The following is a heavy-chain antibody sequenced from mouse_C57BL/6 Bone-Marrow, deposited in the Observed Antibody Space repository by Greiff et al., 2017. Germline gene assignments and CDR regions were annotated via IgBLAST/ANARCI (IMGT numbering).Heavy chain of an antibody. CDR1: GFTFSSYG. V-gene: IGHV5-6*01. Sequence: EVKVVESGGDLVKPGGSLKLSCAASGFTFSSYGMSWVRQTPDKRLEWVATISSGGSYTYYPDSVKGRFTISRDNATNTLYLQMSSLTSEDTAMYYGARQYGSSVESYAMDYWGQGTSVTVSS. D-gene: IGHD1-3*01. CDR3: ARQYGSSVESYAMDY. J-gene: IGHJ4*01. CDR2: ISSGGSYT.